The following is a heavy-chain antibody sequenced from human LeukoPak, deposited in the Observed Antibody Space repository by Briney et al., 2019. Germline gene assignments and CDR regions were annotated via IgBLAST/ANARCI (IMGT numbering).Heavy chain of an antibody. CDR3: ARDGPYYYGSGSPKYYYGMDV. Sequence: SGTLSLTCAVSGGSITSSHWWSWVRQSPGKGLECIGEIYHNGRTNYNPSLKSRVTMSVDKSKNQFSLKLSSVTAADTAVYYCARDGPYYYGSGSPKYYYGMDVWGKGTTVTVSS. CDR1: GGSITSSHW. V-gene: IGHV4-4*02. CDR2: IYHNGRT. D-gene: IGHD3-10*01. J-gene: IGHJ6*04.